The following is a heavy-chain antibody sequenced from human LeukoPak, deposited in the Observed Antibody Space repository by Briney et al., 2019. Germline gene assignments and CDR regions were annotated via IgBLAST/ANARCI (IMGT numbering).Heavy chain of an antibody. V-gene: IGHV3-21*01. D-gene: IGHD3-10*01. CDR3: ARGAGVFDW. Sequence: GGSLRLSCVASGFTFSSHWMTWVRQAPGKGLEWVSCISSTSSYKYYADSVKGRFTISRDNAKNTLYLQMNSLRAEDRAGYYCARGAGVFDWGGQGTLLTVPS. CDR1: GFTFSSHW. J-gene: IGHJ4*02. CDR2: ISSTSSYK.